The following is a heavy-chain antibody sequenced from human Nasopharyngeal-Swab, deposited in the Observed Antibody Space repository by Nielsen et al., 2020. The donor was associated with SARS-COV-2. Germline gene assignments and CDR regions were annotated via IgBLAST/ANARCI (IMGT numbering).Heavy chain of an antibody. D-gene: IGHD4-17*01. CDR3: AKGGVSVYGDSYYFDF. CDR2: ISGTGSGT. CDR1: RITFDTFG. Sequence: GGSLRLSCTASRITFDTFGMTWVRQAPGKWLEWVSRISGTGSGTYYADSVKGRFTISRDNSKNTLYLQMNSLRADDTAVYYCAKGGVSVYGDSYYFDFWGQGTLVTVSS. V-gene: IGHV3-23*01. J-gene: IGHJ4*02.